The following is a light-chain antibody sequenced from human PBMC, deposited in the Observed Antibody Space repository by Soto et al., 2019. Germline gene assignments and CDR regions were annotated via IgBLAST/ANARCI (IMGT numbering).Light chain of an antibody. CDR2: AVS. CDR3: RSYTSSSTHV. CDR1: SSDVGAYNF. V-gene: IGLV2-14*03. Sequence: QSSLTQPASVSGSPGQSITISCTGTSSDVGAYNFVSWYQQHPGKVPKLMIFAVSSRPSGVSDRFSGSKSVNTASLTISGLQAEYEGDYYCRSYTSSSTHVFGSGTKVTVL. J-gene: IGLJ1*01.